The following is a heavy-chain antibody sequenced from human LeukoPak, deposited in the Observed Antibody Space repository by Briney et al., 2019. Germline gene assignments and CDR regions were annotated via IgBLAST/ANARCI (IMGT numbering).Heavy chain of an antibody. Sequence: GRSLRLSCAASGFTFSSYGMPWIRQAPGKGLEWVAFILVGGSDTYYTDSVKGRFTISRDNSKNTVFLQMNSLRAEDTAIYYCVRDGDSSTWNFDYWGQGTLVTVSS. CDR2: ILVGGSDT. CDR3: VRDGDSSTWNFDY. D-gene: IGHD3-22*01. CDR1: GFTFSSYG. V-gene: IGHV3-33*01. J-gene: IGHJ4*02.